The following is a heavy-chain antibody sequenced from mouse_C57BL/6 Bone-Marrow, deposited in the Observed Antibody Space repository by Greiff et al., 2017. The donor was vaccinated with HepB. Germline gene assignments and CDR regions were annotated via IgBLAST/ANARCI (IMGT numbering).Heavy chain of an antibody. CDR3: ARKATGTPYYYAMDY. CDR1: GFSLTSYG. J-gene: IGHJ4*01. D-gene: IGHD4-1*02. CDR2: IWSGGST. Sequence: QVHVKQSGPGLVQPSQSLSITCTVSGFSLTSYGVHWVRQSPGKGLEWLGVIWSGGSTDYNAAFISRLSISKDNSKSQVFFKMNSLQADDTAIYYCARKATGTPYYYAMDYWGQGTSVTVSS. V-gene: IGHV2-2*01.